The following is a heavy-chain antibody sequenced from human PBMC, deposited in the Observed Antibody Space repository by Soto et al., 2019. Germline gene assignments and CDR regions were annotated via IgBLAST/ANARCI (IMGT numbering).Heavy chain of an antibody. J-gene: IGHJ5*01. Sequence: EVHLLESGGGFIQSGGSLRLSCAASGFTFSSYAMSWVRQAPGKRLEWLSLTSGSGATTYYADSVKGRFIVSRDKSKNTVYLQMNSLRADDTALYYCTKSSVHCSGGSCFDFWGQGTLVTVSS. CDR1: GFTFSSYA. D-gene: IGHD2-15*01. V-gene: IGHV3-23*01. CDR3: TKSSVHCSGGSCFDF. CDR2: TSGSGATT.